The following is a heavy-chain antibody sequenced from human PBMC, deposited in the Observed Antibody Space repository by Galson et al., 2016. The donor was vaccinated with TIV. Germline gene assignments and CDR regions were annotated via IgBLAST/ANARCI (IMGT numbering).Heavy chain of an antibody. D-gene: IGHD3-9*01. J-gene: IGHJ4*02. Sequence: SVKVSCKASGYTFGSYGIHWVRQAPGQGLEWMGRISLYNGNTNYAQKFQGRVTITTDTSMNTVYMDLRSLRSDDTAVYFCVRIAMTGYYDYWGQGTLVTVSS. CDR2: ISLYNGNT. CDR3: VRIAMTGYYDY. V-gene: IGHV1-18*01. CDR1: GYTFGSYG.